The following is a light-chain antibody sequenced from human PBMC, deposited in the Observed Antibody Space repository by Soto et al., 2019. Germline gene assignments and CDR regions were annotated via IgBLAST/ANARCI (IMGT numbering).Light chain of an antibody. Sequence: QSALTQPASVSGSPGQSITISCTGTSSDVGSYKYVTWHQQSPGKAPKLILFEVSNRPSGVSSRFSDSRSGNTASLTISGLHPEDEGYYYCRSYATGTTLVFGGGTKVTVL. CDR3: RSYATGTTLV. V-gene: IGLV2-14*01. CDR1: SSDVGSYKY. CDR2: EVS. J-gene: IGLJ1*01.